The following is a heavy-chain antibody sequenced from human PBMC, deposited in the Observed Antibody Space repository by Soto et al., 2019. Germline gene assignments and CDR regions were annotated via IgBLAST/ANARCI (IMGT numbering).Heavy chain of an antibody. CDR3: ARHSGYCSGGSCYPTYYFDY. J-gene: IGHJ4*02. V-gene: IGHV4-59*08. Sequence: SETLSLTCTVSGGSISSYYWSWIRQPPGKGLEWIGYIYYSGSTNYNPSLKSRVTISVDTSKNQFSLKLSSVTAADTAVYYCARHSGYCSGGSCYPTYYFDYWGQGTLVTVSS. CDR2: IYYSGST. D-gene: IGHD2-15*01. CDR1: GGSISSYY.